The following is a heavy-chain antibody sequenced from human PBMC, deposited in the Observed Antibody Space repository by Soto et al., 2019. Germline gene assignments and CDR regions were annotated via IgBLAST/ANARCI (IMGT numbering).Heavy chain of an antibody. CDR3: AKDESAGYYYFDY. V-gene: IGHV3-23*01. CDR1: GFTFSNYA. CDR2: ISNNGGST. Sequence: PGGSLRLSCAASGFTFSNYAMGWVRQAPGKGLEWVSVISNNGGSTYYADSVKGRFTISRDNSKNTLYLQMNSLRAEDTAVYYCAKDESAGYYYFDYWGQGTLVTVSS. J-gene: IGHJ4*02. D-gene: IGHD3-9*01.